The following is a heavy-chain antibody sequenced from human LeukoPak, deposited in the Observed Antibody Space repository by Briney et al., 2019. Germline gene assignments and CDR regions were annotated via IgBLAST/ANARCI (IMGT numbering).Heavy chain of an antibody. CDR1: GFTFSSYG. CDR3: ARGGTGQYYYYYGMDV. D-gene: IGHD1-1*01. CDR2: VAL. V-gene: IGHV3-64*01. Sequence: AGGSLRLSCAASGFTFSSYGMHWVRQAPGKGLEWVALISVKGRFTISRDNSKNTLYPQMGSLRAEDMAVYYCARGGTGQYYYYYGMDVWGQGTTVTVSS. J-gene: IGHJ6*02.